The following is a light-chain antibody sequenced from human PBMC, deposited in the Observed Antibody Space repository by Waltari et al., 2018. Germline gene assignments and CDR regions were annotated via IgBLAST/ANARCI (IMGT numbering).Light chain of an antibody. CDR1: QSVSSY. CDR2: GAS. J-gene: IGKJ2*03. V-gene: IGKV3-20*01. Sequence: VILTQSPATLSLSPGERATLSCRASQSVSSYLAWYQQKPGQAPRLLIYGASSRATGVPDRFSGSGSGTEFTLIISSLEPEDFAVYYCQKYSSSPPYSFGQGTKVEIK. CDR3: QKYSSSPPYS.